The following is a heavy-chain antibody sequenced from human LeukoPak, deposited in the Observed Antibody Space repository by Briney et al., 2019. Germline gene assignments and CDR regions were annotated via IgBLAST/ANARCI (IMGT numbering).Heavy chain of an antibody. Sequence: SETLSLTCTVSGYSISSGYYWGWIRQPPGKGLEWIGSIYHSGSTYYNPSLKSRVTISIDTSKNQFSLKLSSVTAADTAVYYCARADYGDYGVADYWGQGTLVTVSS. J-gene: IGHJ4*02. CDR2: IYHSGST. D-gene: IGHD4-17*01. CDR3: ARADYGDYGVADY. V-gene: IGHV4-38-2*02. CDR1: GYSISSGYY.